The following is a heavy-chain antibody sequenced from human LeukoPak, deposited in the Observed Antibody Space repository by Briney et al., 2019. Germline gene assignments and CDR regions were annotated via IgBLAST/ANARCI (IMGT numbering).Heavy chain of an antibody. J-gene: IGHJ5*02. V-gene: IGHV3-48*03. CDR3: ARVGVVVAATGNLWFDP. CDR2: ISSSGATI. D-gene: IGHD2-15*01. Sequence: GGSLRLSCAASGFTFSSYEMNWVRQAPGKGLEWVSYISSSGATIYYADSVKGRFTISRDNAKNSLYLQMNSLRAEDTAVYYCARVGVVVAATGNLWFDPWGQGTLVTVSS. CDR1: GFTFSSYE.